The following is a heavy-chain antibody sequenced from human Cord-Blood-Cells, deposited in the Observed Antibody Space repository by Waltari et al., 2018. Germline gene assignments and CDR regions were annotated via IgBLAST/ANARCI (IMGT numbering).Heavy chain of an antibody. Sequence: QVQLVESGGGVVQPGRALRLSCADSGFTFSRYAMSWVRQAPGKGLEWVAVISYDGSNKYYADAVKGRFTISRDNSKNTLYLQMNSLRAEDTAVYYCANEYCGGDCYYYGMDVWGQGTTVTVSS. V-gene: IGHV3-30-3*02. CDR1: GFTFSRYA. CDR3: ANEYCGGDCYYYGMDV. CDR2: ISYDGSNK. D-gene: IGHD2-21*01. J-gene: IGHJ6*02.